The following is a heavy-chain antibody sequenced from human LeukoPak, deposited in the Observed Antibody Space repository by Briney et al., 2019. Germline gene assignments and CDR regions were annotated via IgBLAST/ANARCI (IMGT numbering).Heavy chain of an antibody. V-gene: IGHV3-21*01. CDR2: ISSSSSYI. CDR3: ARVGPEDYGGNSDY. D-gene: IGHD4-23*01. J-gene: IGHJ4*02. Sequence: GGSLRLSCAASGFTFSRYSMNWVRQAPGNGLEWVSSISSSSSYIYYADSVKGRFTISRDNAKNSLYLQMNSLRAEDTAVYYCARVGPEDYGGNSDYWGQGTLGTVSS. CDR1: GFTFSRYS.